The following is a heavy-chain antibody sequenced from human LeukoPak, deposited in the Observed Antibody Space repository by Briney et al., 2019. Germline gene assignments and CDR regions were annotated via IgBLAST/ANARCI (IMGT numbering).Heavy chain of an antibody. V-gene: IGHV3-20*04. D-gene: IGHD3-3*01. J-gene: IGHJ6*03. CDR1: GFAFDDYG. Sequence: GGSLRLSCAASGFAFDDYGMSWVRQAPGKGLEWVSGINWNGGSTGYADSVKGRFTISRDNAKNSLYLQMNSLRAEDTALYYCARGGITIFGVVSYMDVWGKGTTVTVSS. CDR3: ARGGITIFGVVSYMDV. CDR2: INWNGGST.